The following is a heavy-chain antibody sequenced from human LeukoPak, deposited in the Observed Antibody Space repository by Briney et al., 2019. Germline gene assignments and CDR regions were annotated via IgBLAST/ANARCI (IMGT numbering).Heavy chain of an antibody. CDR3: ARDRTIFGARGDWFDP. CDR2: IYTSGST. CDR1: GGSISSYY. Sequence: PSETMSLTCTVSGGSISSYYWSWIRQPAGKGLEWIGRIYTSGSTNYNPSLKSRVPMSVDTSKNQFSLKLSSVTAADTAVYYCARDRTIFGARGDWFDPWGQGTLVTVSS. V-gene: IGHV4-4*07. J-gene: IGHJ5*02. D-gene: IGHD3-3*01.